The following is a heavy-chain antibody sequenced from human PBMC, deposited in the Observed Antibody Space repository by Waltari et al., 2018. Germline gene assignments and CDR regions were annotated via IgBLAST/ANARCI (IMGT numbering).Heavy chain of an antibody. D-gene: IGHD3-3*02. CDR3: TRDAVEFCYPGYCQADY. CDR1: EFNFRDYA. CDR2: ISKNGDRR. V-gene: IGHV3-23*01. J-gene: IGHJ4*02. Sequence: VQVLQSGGGLVQPGGSLKPCWVGPEFNFRDYAFTLVRQAPGGGLEWISVISKNGDRRHYADSVEGRFTVSRDNSKNTLYLEMNSLRVEDTAVYYCTRDAVEFCYPGYCQADYWGQGSLVTVSS.